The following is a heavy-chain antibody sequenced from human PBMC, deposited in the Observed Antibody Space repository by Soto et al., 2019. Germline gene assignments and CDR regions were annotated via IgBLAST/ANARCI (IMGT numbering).Heavy chain of an antibody. D-gene: IGHD3-16*01. Sequence: QVQLQESGPGLVKPSETLSLTCTVSGGSVSSGSYYWSWIRQPPGKGLEWIGYIYYSGRTNYNPSLNSRVTISVDTSKNQFSLKLSSVTAADTAVYYCARGRATEWGGYFDLWGRGTLVTVSS. V-gene: IGHV4-61*01. CDR3: ARGRATEWGGYFDL. CDR2: IYYSGRT. J-gene: IGHJ2*01. CDR1: GGSVSSGSYY.